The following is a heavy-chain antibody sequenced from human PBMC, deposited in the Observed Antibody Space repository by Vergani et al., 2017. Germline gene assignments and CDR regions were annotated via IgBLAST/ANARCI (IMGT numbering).Heavy chain of an antibody. CDR3: ARFTQLLSNWFDP. D-gene: IGHD2-2*01. J-gene: IGHJ5*02. CDR1: GGSISSGGYY. V-gene: IGHV4-31*03. Sequence: QVQLQESGPGLVKPSQTLSLTCTVSGGSISSGGYYWNWIRQPPGKGLEWIGYIYYSGSTYYNPTLKRRVTISVDTSKNQFSLKLSSVTAADTAVYYCARFTQLLSNWFDPGGQGTLVTVSS. CDR2: IYYSGST.